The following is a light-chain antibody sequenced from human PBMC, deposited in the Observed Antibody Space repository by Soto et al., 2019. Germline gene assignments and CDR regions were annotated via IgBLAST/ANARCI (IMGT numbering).Light chain of an antibody. J-gene: IGLJ1*01. CDR3: CLYAVTFYL. V-gene: IGLV2-11*01. CDR2: DVS. Sequence: QSALTQPRSVSGAPGQSVTISCTGTSSDVGTYDFVSWYQQPPGKAPRLMIFDVSERPSGVPDRFSGSKSGNSASLPISGVQAEDEADYYCCLYAVTFYLFGTGTTVTVL. CDR1: SSDVGTYDF.